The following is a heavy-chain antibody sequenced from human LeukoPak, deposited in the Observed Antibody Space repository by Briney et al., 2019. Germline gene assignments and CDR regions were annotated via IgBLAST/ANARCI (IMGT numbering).Heavy chain of an antibody. Sequence: GGSLRLSCAASGFTFSNAWMTWVRQAPGKGLEWVGRVKSKTDGGTTDYAAPVKGRFTISRDDSKNTLDPQMNSLKTEDTAVYYCTGGSGWYSPDYWGQGTLVTVSS. CDR3: TGGSGWYSPDY. CDR1: GFTFSNAW. V-gene: IGHV3-15*01. J-gene: IGHJ4*02. CDR2: VKSKTDGGTT. D-gene: IGHD6-19*01.